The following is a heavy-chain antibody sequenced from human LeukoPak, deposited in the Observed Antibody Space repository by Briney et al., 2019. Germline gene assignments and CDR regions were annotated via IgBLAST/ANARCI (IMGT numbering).Heavy chain of an antibody. J-gene: IGHJ3*02. CDR3: ARGYYYDSSAFHTDAFHT. CDR2: LYSGGST. Sequence: PGGSPRLSCAASGFAVSENYMTWVRQAQGKGLEWVSILYSGGSTSYADSVKGRFTISRHNFKNTLYLQMNSLRPEDTAVYYCARGYYYDSSAFHTDAFHTWGHGTMVTVSS. D-gene: IGHD3-22*01. V-gene: IGHV3-53*04. CDR1: GFAVSENY.